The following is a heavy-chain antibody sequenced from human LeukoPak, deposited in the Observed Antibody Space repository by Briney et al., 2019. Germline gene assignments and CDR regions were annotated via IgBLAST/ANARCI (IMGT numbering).Heavy chain of an antibody. CDR3: ATRIVVVPAAISRQFDY. V-gene: IGHV3-23*01. CDR2: LSGGGDTT. D-gene: IGHD2-2*01. Sequence: GGSLRLSCAASGFTFSNFAMTWVRQAPGKGLEWVSTLSGGGDTTFSADSVKGRFTISRDNSKNTLYLQMNSLRAEDTAVYYCATRIVVVPAAISRQFDYWGQGTLVTVSS. CDR1: GFTFSNFA. J-gene: IGHJ4*02.